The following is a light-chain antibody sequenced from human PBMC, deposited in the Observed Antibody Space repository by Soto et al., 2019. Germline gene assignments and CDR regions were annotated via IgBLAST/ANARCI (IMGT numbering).Light chain of an antibody. CDR3: APWDDRLYCCV. J-gene: IGLJ1*01. CDR2: NNN. V-gene: IGLV1-44*01. Sequence: QSVLTQPPSASGTPGQRLTISCSGSRSNIGSNVVDWYQQLPGTAPKLLIYNNNQRPSGVPDRFSGSKSGTSASLAISGLRSEDEADYYCAPWDDRLYCCVFATGRKAT. CDR1: RSNIGSNV.